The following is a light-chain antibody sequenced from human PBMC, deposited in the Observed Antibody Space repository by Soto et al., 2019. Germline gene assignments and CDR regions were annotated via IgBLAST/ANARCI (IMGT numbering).Light chain of an antibody. V-gene: IGLV3-1*01. CDR1: KLGDKY. CDR2: QDS. Sequence: YELTQPPSVSVSPGQTASITCSGDKLGDKYACWYQQKPGQSPVLVIYQDSKRPSGIPERFSGSNSGNTATLTISGTQAMDEADYYCQAWDSSVVFGGGTKLTVL. CDR3: QAWDSSVV. J-gene: IGLJ2*01.